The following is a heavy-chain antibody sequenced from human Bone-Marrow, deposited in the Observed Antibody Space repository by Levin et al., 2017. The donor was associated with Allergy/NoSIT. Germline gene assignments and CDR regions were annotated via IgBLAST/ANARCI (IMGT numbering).Heavy chain of an antibody. Sequence: SVKVSCKASGGTFSSYAISWVRQAPGQGLEWMGGIIPIFGTANYAQKFQGRVTITADKSTSTAYMELSSLRSEDTAVYYCARSKKQQLVLNDAFDIWGQGTMVTVSS. CDR3: ARSKKQQLVLNDAFDI. D-gene: IGHD6-13*01. CDR2: IIPIFGTA. J-gene: IGHJ3*02. CDR1: GGTFSSYA. V-gene: IGHV1-69*06.